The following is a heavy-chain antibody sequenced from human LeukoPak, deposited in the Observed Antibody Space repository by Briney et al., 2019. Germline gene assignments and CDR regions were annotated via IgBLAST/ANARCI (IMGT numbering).Heavy chain of an antibody. CDR2: IIPIFGTA. CDR3: ARYTQYYDFWSGYHDY. D-gene: IGHD3-3*01. Sequence: ASVKVSCKASGGTFSSYAISWVRQAPGQGLEWKGGIIPIFGTANYAQKFQGRVTITADESTSTAYMELSSLRSEDTAVYYCARYTQYYDFWSGYHDYWGQGTLVTVSS. V-gene: IGHV1-69*13. J-gene: IGHJ4*02. CDR1: GGTFSSYA.